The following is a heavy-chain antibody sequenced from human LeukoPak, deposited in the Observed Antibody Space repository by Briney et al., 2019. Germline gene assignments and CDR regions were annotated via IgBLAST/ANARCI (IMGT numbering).Heavy chain of an antibody. Sequence: GSLRLSCAASGFTFSHAWMTWVRQAPGKGLEWVGRIRSKTDGGTTEYAAPVQGRFTISRGDSTNTLYLQMNSLKIEDTAVYYCAKHNYGVVSIQQWGQGTLVTVSS. V-gene: IGHV3-15*01. CDR2: IRSKTDGGTT. CDR1: GFTFSHAW. D-gene: IGHD3-3*01. J-gene: IGHJ1*01. CDR3: AKHNYGVVSIQQ.